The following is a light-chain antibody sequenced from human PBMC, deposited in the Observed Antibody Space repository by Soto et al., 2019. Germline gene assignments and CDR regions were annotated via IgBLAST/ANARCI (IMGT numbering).Light chain of an antibody. Sequence: DIHVTQSPSSVSASVGDRVTITCRACQAITRWLAWYQQKPGRAPKLRIYSASSRESGAPSRFTGSESGTDFTLTITSLQPDDAAVYYCQQTRSFPFTFGGGTKVEI. CDR2: SAS. CDR3: QQTRSFPFT. CDR1: QAITRW. V-gene: IGKV1-12*01. J-gene: IGKJ4*01.